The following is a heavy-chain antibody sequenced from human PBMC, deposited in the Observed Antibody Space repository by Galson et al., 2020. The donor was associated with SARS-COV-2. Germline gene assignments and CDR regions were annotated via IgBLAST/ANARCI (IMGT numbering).Heavy chain of an antibody. J-gene: IGHJ6*02. CDR2: IGTAGDT. V-gene: IGHV3-13*01. D-gene: IGHD6-19*01. CDR3: ARGGHSSGWSYYYYGMDV. Sequence: GSLRLSCAASGFTFSSYDMHWVRQATGKGLEWVSAIGTAGDTYYPGSVKGRFTISRENAKNSLYLQMNSLRAGDTAVYYCARGGHSSGWSYYYYGMDVWGQGTTVTVSS. CDR1: GFTFSSYD.